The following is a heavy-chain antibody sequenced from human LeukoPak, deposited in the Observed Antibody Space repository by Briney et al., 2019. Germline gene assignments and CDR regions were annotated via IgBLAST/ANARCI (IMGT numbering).Heavy chain of an antibody. J-gene: IGHJ5*02. Sequence: GRSLRLSCAASRFTFSSYSMNWVRQAPGKGLEWVSSISSSSDYIYYADSVKGRFTISRDNARNSLYLQMNSLRVEDTAVYYCARGTEYGWLDPWGQGTLVTVSS. V-gene: IGHV3-21*01. CDR1: RFTFSSYS. CDR3: ARGTEYGWLDP. D-gene: IGHD2/OR15-2a*01. CDR2: ISSSSDYI.